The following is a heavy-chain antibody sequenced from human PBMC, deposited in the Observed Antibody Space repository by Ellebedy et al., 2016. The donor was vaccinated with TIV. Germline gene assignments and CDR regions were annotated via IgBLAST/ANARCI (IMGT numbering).Heavy chain of an antibody. CDR1: GFTFSSYG. V-gene: IGHV3-23*01. D-gene: IGHD2-15*01. CDR2: IGGSGATT. Sequence: PGGSLRLSCAASGFTFSSYGMSWVRQAPGKGLELVSAIGGSGATTYYAGSVKGRFTISRDNSKNTLFVQMNSLRAEDSAVYYWARGGWRSAPYGLDVWGQGTTVTVAS. CDR3: ARGGWRSAPYGLDV. J-gene: IGHJ6*02.